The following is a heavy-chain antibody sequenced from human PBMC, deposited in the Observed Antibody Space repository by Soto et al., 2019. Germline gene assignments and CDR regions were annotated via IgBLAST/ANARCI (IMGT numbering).Heavy chain of an antibody. Sequence: SGGSLRLSCAASGFTFSNYDMHWVRQPTGKGLEWVSTIGPAGDTYYPGSVKGRFTISRENAKNSLYLQMNSLRAGDTAVYYCARGPYSSASEYYYYSGMDVWGQGTTVTVSS. CDR2: IGPAGDT. D-gene: IGHD6-6*01. V-gene: IGHV3-13*01. J-gene: IGHJ6*02. CDR3: ARGPYSSASEYYYYSGMDV. CDR1: GFTFSNYD.